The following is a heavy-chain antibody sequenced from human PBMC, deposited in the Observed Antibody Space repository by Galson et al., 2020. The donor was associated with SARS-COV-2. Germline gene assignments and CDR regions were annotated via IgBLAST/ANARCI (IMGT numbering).Heavy chain of an antibody. CDR3: ARRCSSSSSGDFDY. V-gene: IGHV4-39*01. Sequence: ETSETLSLTCTVSGGSISSRSYYWGWIRQPTGKGLEWIGTIYYSGRTYYNPSLKSRVTISVDTSRNQFPLKLTSVTAADTAVYYCARRCSSSSSGDFDYWGQGTLVTVSS. J-gene: IGHJ4*02. CDR1: GGSISSRSYY. D-gene: IGHD6-6*01. CDR2: IYYSGRT.